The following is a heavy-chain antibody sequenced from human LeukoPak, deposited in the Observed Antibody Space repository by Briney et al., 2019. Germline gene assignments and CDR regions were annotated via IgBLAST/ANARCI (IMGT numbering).Heavy chain of an antibody. V-gene: IGHV3-7*05. CDR1: GFTFSSYW. Sequence: PGGSLRLSCAASGFTFSSYWMSWVRQAPGKGLEWVANIKQDGSEKYYVDSVKGRFTISRDNAKNSLYLQMNSLRAEDTAVYYCARRSVAAGYGEYFQHWGQGTLVTVSS. D-gene: IGHD6-13*01. CDR2: IKQDGSEK. J-gene: IGHJ1*01. CDR3: ARRSVAAGYGEYFQH.